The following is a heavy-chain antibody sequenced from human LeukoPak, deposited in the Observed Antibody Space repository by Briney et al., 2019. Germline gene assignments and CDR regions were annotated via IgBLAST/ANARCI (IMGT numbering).Heavy chain of an antibody. J-gene: IGHJ4*02. V-gene: IGHV3-23*01. Sequence: GGSLRLSCSASGFTFTTYGMNWVRQAPGKGLEWVSGIGGSGIRTYYADSVKGRFTISRGNSRNTVYLQMNSLRDEDTAVYYCAKDSSWILFDDWGQGTLVTVSS. CDR2: IGGSGIRT. CDR1: GFTFTTYG. D-gene: IGHD2-2*03. CDR3: AKDSSWILFDD.